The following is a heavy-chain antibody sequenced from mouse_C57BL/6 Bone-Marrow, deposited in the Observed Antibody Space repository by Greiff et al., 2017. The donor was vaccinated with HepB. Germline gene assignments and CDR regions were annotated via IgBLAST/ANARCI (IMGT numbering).Heavy chain of an antibody. CDR1: GYTFTSYW. CDR2: IYPGSGST. Sequence: QVQLQQPGAELVKPGASVKMSCKASGYTFTSYWITWVKQRPGQGLEWIGDIYPGSGSTNYNEKFKSKATLTVDTSSSTAYMQLSSLTSEDSAVYSCARGGSIYYSVSSYDYWGQGTTLTVSS. V-gene: IGHV1-55*01. J-gene: IGHJ2*01. CDR3: ARGGSIYYSVSSYDY. D-gene: IGHD1-1*01.